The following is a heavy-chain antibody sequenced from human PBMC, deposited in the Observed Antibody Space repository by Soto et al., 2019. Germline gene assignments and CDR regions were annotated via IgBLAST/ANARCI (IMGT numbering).Heavy chain of an antibody. CDR1: GFSLNHPRMG. V-gene: IGHV2-26*01. Sequence: QVTLKESGPVLVKPTETLTLTCTVSGFSLNHPRMGESWIRQPPGKALEWLAHIFSSDEKSYSTSLRSRLTISKDTSESQVVLTMTNMDPVDTATYYCARMLYYAMEVWGQGTTVTVSS. CDR3: ARMLYYAMEV. CDR2: IFSSDEK. J-gene: IGHJ6*02.